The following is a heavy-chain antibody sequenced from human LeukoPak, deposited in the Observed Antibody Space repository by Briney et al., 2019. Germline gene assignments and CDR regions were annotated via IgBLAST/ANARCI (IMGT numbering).Heavy chain of an antibody. CDR1: GYTFTGYY. D-gene: IGHD3-10*01. J-gene: IGHJ4*02. CDR2: INPNSGGT. CDR3: ARDRGSGSYYPPSY. V-gene: IGHV1-2*02. Sequence: GASVKVSCKASGYTFTGYYMHWVRQAPGQGLEWMGWINPNSGGTNYAQKFQGRVTMTTDTSTSTAYMELRSLRSDDTAVYYCARDRGSGSYYPPSYWGQGTLVTVSS.